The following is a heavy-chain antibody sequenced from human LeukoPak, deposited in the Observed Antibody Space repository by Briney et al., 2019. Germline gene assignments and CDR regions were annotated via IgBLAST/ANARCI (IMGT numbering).Heavy chain of an antibody. J-gene: IGHJ4*02. CDR3: ARDEEQQLLDY. V-gene: IGHV3-74*01. CDR2: INSDGSST. Sequence: PGGSLRLSCAAAGFTFSSYWMHWVRQAPGKGLVWVSRINSDGSSTSYADSVKGRFTISRDNAKNTLYLQMNSLRAEDTAVYYCARDEEQQLLDYWGQGTLVTVSS. CDR1: GFTFSSYW. D-gene: IGHD6-13*01.